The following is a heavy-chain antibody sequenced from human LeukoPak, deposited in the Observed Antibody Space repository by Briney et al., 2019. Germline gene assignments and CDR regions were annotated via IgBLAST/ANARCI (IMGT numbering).Heavy chain of an antibody. Sequence: GGSLRLSCAASGLTVSNNYMSWVRQAPGKGLEWVAVISYDGSNKYYADSVKGRFTISRDNSKNTLYLQMNSLRAEDTAVYYCAKDSSGWYGEVVYGMDVWGQGTTVTVSS. V-gene: IGHV3-30*18. CDR3: AKDSSGWYGEVVYGMDV. D-gene: IGHD6-19*01. CDR2: ISYDGSNK. J-gene: IGHJ6*02. CDR1: GLTVSNNY.